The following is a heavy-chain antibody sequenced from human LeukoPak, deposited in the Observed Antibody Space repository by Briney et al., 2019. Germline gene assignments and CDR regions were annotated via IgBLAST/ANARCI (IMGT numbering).Heavy chain of an antibody. Sequence: GSLKVSSPVPGYTFNDYYIQWGGQAPGQGLEWMGWINPKSGGTNYAQKFQGRVTMNRDTSINTAYMELSRLRSDDTAVYYCAQLEPDYWGQGTLVTVSS. D-gene: IGHD1-1*01. V-gene: IGHV1-2*02. CDR2: INPKSGGT. CDR1: GYTFNDYY. CDR3: AQLEPDY. J-gene: IGHJ4*02.